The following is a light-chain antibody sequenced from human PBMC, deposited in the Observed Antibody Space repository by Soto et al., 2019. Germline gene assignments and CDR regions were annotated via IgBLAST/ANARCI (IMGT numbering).Light chain of an antibody. J-gene: IGKJ5*01. V-gene: IGKV3-11*01. CDR1: QSVGNC. CDR2: DAS. CDR3: QQCSNWPPIT. Sequence: EVVLTQSPATLSLSPGERATLSCRASQSVGNCLAWYQQKPGQAPRLLIFDASARIDGIPARFSGSVSETDFTLTISSLEPEDFAVYYCQQCSNWPPITVGQGTRLEIK.